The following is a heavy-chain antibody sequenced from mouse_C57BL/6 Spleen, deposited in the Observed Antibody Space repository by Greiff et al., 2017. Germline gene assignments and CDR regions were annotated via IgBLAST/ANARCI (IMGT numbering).Heavy chain of an antibody. V-gene: IGHV1-26*01. CDR3: AREGLITTVVASRDFDV. CDR2: INPNNGGT. CDR1: GYTFTDYY. J-gene: IGHJ1*03. D-gene: IGHD1-1*01. Sequence: EVQLQQSGPELVKPGASVKISCKASGYTFTDYYMNWVKQSHGKSLEWIGDINPNNGGTSYNQKFKGKATLTVDKSSSTAYMELRSLTSEDSAVYYCAREGLITTVVASRDFDVWGTGTTVTVSS.